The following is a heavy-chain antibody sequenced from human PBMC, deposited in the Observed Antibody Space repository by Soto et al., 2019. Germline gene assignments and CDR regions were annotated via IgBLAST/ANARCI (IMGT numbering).Heavy chain of an antibody. CDR1: GFTFSTYG. J-gene: IGHJ4*02. D-gene: IGHD6-19*01. CDR2: IWYDGSNK. V-gene: IGHV3-33*01. CDR3: ARDVRSGWYDGFDY. Sequence: PGGSLRLSCAASGFTFSTYGMNWVRQAPGKGLEWVAVIWYDGSNKYYGDSVKGRFTISRDNPKNTLYLQMSSLRAEDTAVYYCARDVRSGWYDGFDYWGQGTLVTVSS.